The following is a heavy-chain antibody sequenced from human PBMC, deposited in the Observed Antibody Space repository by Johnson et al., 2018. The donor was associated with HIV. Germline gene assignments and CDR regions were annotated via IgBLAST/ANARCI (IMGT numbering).Heavy chain of an antibody. CDR3: AKGEWGAGTDAFDI. J-gene: IGHJ3*02. Sequence: QVQLVESGGGVVQPGRSLRLSCAASGFRFSTYALHWVRQTPGKGLEWVALISDDGNNKYYADSVKGRFTISRDNSKNTLYLQMNSLIVEDTAGYYCAKGEWGAGTDAFDIWGQGTMVTVSS. CDR1: GFRFSTYA. CDR2: ISDDGNNK. V-gene: IGHV3-30-3*01. D-gene: IGHD3-16*01.